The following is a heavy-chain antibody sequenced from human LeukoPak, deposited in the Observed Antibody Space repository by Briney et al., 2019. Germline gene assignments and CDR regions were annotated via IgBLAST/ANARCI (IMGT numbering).Heavy chain of an antibody. J-gene: IGHJ4*02. D-gene: IGHD2-8*01. CDR3: AKVKALDAVASYFDY. Sequence: PGGSPRLSCAASGFVFPTYAMGWVRQAPGKGLEWVSAISSSGDNTYYADSVKGQFTISRDNSKNTLDLQMNSLRAEDTAMYHCAKVKALDAVASYFDYWGQGTLVTVSS. CDR1: GFVFPTYA. V-gene: IGHV3-23*01. CDR2: ISSSGDNT.